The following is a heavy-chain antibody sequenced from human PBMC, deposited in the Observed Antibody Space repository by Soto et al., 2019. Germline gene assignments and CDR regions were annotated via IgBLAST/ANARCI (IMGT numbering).Heavy chain of an antibody. CDR3: ARDSFAYYDSSGPFDY. V-gene: IGHV1-46*01. CDR1: GYTFTSYY. D-gene: IGHD3-22*01. CDR2: INPSGGST. Sequence: ASVKVSCKASGYTFTSYYMHWVRQAPGQGLEWMGIINPSGGSTSYAQKFQGRVTMTRDTSTSTVYMELSSLRSEDTAVYYCARDSFAYYDSSGPFDYWGQGTLVTVSS. J-gene: IGHJ4*02.